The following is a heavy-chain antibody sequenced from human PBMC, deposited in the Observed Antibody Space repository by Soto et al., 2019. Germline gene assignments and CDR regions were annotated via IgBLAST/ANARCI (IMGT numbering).Heavy chain of an antibody. J-gene: IGHJ4*02. D-gene: IGHD2-15*01. CDR2: ISSGSGYI. V-gene: IGHV3-21*01. CDR1: GFAFSSDS. Sequence: EVQLVESGGGLVKPGGSLRLSCAASGFAFSSDSMIWVRQAPGMGLEWVSSISSGSGYIYYADSVKGRFTISRDNAKNSLYLQMNSLRVEDRAVYYCARRSCSSGSCQTPLDYLGQGTLVTVSS. CDR3: ARRSCSSGSCQTPLDY.